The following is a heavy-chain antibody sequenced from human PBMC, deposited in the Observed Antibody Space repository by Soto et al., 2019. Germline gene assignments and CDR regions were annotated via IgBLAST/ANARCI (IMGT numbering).Heavy chain of an antibody. D-gene: IGHD6-6*01. CDR1: GGSISSSSYY. CDR2: IYYSGST. Sequence: SETLSLTCTVSGGSISSSSYYWGWIRQPPGKGLEWIGSIYYSGSTYYNPSLKSRVTISVDTSKNQFSLKLSSVTAADTAVYYCARQAHSSSPDYYYYYYMDVWGKGTTVTVSS. CDR3: ARQAHSSSPDYYYYYYMDV. J-gene: IGHJ6*03. V-gene: IGHV4-39*01.